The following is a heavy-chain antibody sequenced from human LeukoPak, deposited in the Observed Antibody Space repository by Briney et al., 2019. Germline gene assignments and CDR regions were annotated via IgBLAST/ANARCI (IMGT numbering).Heavy chain of an antibody. CDR3: ARASREVVVISNSFDP. D-gene: IGHD3-22*01. CDR1: GGSISSNSYY. J-gene: IGHJ5*02. Sequence: PSETLSLTCTVSGGSISSNSYYWGWIRQPPGKGLEWIGNIYYRGSTYYNPSLKSRVTISVDTSKNQFSLKLTSVTAADTAVYYCARASREVVVISNSFDPWGQGTLVTVSS. V-gene: IGHV4-39*07. CDR2: IYYRGST.